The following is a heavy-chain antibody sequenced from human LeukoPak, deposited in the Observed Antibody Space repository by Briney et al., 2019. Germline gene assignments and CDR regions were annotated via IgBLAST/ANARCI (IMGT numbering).Heavy chain of an antibody. CDR1: SGFLSGYW. V-gene: IGHV4-34*01. Sequence: SETLSLTCAVSSGFLSGYWCGWIRQAPGKGMDSLGEIHHSGSTTYNSSRKNRVTISLAKPKSQFSLILTSVTAADTAVYYCTRQSGTVTPIDYWGQGILVTVSP. J-gene: IGHJ4*02. CDR2: IHHSGST. D-gene: IGHD4-17*01. CDR3: TRQSGTVTPIDY.